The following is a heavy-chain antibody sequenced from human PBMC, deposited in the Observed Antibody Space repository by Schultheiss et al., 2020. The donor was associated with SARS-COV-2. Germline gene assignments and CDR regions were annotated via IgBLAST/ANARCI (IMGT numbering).Heavy chain of an antibody. Sequence: SVKVSCKASGGTFSSYAISWVRQAPGQGLEWMGGIIPIFGTANYAQKFQGRVTITADKSTSTAYMELSSLRSEDTAVYYCTRNSTSSGWFDPWGQGTLVTVSS. D-gene: IGHD5-18*01. V-gene: IGHV1-69*06. CDR1: GGTFSSYA. CDR2: IIPIFGTA. CDR3: TRNSTSSGWFDP. J-gene: IGHJ5*02.